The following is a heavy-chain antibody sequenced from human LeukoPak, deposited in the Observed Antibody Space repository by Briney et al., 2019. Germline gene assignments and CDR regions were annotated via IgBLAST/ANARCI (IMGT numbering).Heavy chain of an antibody. J-gene: IGHJ4*02. Sequence: SETLSLTCTVSGGSISSSSYYWGWIRQPPGKGLEWIGSFYYSGSTYYNPSLKSRVTISVDSSKNQFSLKLSSVTAADTAVYYCARVYWDCSGGSCYDYWGQGTLVTVSS. V-gene: IGHV4-39*07. CDR1: GGSISSSSYY. CDR3: ARVYWDCSGGSCYDY. CDR2: FYYSGST. D-gene: IGHD2-15*01.